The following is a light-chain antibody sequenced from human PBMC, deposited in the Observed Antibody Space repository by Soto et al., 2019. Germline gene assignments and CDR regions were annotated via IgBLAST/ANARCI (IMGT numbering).Light chain of an antibody. V-gene: IGKV1-39*01. CDR2: AAS. CDR1: QSITTY. CDR3: QQSYSTLWT. Sequence: DIQMTQSPSSLSASVGDRVTMTCRASQSITTYLNWYRQKPGKAPKLMIYAASSLQSGVPSRFSGSGSGTDFTLTISSLQPEDVATYYCQQSYSTLWTFGQGTKVDIK. J-gene: IGKJ1*01.